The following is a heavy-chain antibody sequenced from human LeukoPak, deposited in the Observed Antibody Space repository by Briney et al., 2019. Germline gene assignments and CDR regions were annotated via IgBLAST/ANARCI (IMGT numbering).Heavy chain of an antibody. CDR2: IFYSGST. Sequence: SETLSLTCTVSGGSISSYYWGRIRQPPGKGLEWIGYIFYSGSTNYNPSLKSRVTISVDTSKDQFSLRLSSVTAADTAVYYCARGYSSYGYYFDYWGQGTLLTVSS. J-gene: IGHJ4*02. CDR3: ARGYSSYGYYFDY. V-gene: IGHV4-59*01. D-gene: IGHD5-18*01. CDR1: GGSISSYY.